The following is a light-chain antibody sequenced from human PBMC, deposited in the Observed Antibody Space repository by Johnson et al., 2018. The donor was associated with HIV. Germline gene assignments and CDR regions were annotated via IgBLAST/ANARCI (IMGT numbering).Light chain of an antibody. Sequence: QSVLTQPPSVSAAPGQKVTISCSGSSSNIGNNYVSWYQHLPGTAPKLLIYENTKRPSGVPDRFSGSKSGSSATLGITGLQTGDEADYYCATWHSSLTSGGFFGTGTKVTVL. CDR2: ENT. J-gene: IGLJ1*01. CDR1: SSNIGNNY. V-gene: IGLV1-51*02. CDR3: ATWHSSLTSGGF.